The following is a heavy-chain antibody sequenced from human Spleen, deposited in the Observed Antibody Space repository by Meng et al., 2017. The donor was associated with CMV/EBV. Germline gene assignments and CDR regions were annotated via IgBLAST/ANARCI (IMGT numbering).Heavy chain of an antibody. CDR1: GFTFTING. CDR2: IRYDGGNK. V-gene: IGHV3-30*02. CDR3: AKVSKYSSSSSDASDI. Sequence: GGPLRLSCAASGFTFTINGMHWVRQAPGKGLEWVAFIRYDGGNKYYADSVKGRFTISRDNSKNTLYLQMNSLRTEDTAVYYCAKVSKYSSSSSDASDIWGQGTMVTVSS. D-gene: IGHD6-6*01. J-gene: IGHJ3*02.